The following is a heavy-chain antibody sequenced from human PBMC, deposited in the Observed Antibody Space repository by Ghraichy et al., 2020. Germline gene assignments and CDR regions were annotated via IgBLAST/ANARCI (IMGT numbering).Heavy chain of an antibody. CDR3: ARGYCSGGSCYSGDSFDF. CDR1: VGSFSGYY. V-gene: IGHV4-34*01. Sequence: SQTLSLTCAVYVGSFSGYYWTWIRQPPGKGLEWIGDINHSGSTNYNPSLKSRVTISLDTSKNQFSLKLTSVTAADTAVYYCARGYCSGGSCYSGDSFDFWGQGTLVTVSS. J-gene: IGHJ4*02. CDR2: INHSGST. D-gene: IGHD2-15*01.